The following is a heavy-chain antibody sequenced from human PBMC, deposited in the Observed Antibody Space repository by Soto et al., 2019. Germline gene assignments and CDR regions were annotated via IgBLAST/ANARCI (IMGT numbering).Heavy chain of an antibody. J-gene: IGHJ4*02. CDR2: MYNSGSA. CDR1: GGSPSSYY. D-gene: IGHD6-19*01. V-gene: IGHV4-59*08. Sequence: PSGTLSLTCTFSGGSPSSYYWSWIRQPPGKGLEWVGYMYNSGSANYNPSLKSRVTISVDMSQNQFSLKLTSVTAADTAVYYCARHGAIYSNSWYDFDYWGQGTLVAVSS. CDR3: ARHGAIYSNSWYDFDY.